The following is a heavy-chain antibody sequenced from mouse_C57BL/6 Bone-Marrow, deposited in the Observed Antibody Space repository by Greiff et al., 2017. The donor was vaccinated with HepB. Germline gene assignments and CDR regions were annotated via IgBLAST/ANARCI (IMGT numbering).Heavy chain of an antibody. CDR3: ARLGDGYYSGWFAY. CDR2: INPNNGGT. CDR1: GYTFTDYN. Sequence: EVQLQESGPELVKPGASVKIPCKASGYTFTDYNMDWVKQSHGKSLEWIGDINPNNGGTIYNQKFKGKATLTVDKSSSTAYMELRSLTSEDTAVYYCARLGDGYYSGWFAYWGQGTLVTVSA. D-gene: IGHD2-3*01. V-gene: IGHV1-18*01. J-gene: IGHJ3*01.